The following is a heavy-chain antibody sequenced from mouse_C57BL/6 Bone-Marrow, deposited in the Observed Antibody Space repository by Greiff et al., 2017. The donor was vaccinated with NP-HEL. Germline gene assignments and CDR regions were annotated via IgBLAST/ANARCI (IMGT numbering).Heavy chain of an antibody. Sequence: VQLKESGGDLVKPGGSLKLSCAASGFTFSSYGMSWVRQTPDKRLEWVATISSGGSYTYYPDSVKGRFTISRDNAKNTLYLQMSSLKSEDTAMYYCASLGRFAYWGQGTLVTVSA. CDR3: ASLGRFAY. CDR1: GFTFSSYG. V-gene: IGHV5-6*01. J-gene: IGHJ3*01. CDR2: ISSGGSYT. D-gene: IGHD4-1*01.